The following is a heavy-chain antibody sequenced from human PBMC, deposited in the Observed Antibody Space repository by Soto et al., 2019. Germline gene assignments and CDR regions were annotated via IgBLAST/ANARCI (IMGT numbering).Heavy chain of an antibody. D-gene: IGHD2-2*01. Sequence: LSLTCAVSGGSFGGYYWTWIRQPPGQGLEWIGEINHSRNKNYNPTHESPVTMSVDTSKNHFSLKVISVSAADTAVYYCARSELGARRHCDGTSCSNTVTKNGMDVWGQGTTVTVSS. J-gene: IGHJ6*02. CDR3: ARSELGARRHCDGTSCSNTVTKNGMDV. CDR1: GGSFGGYY. V-gene: IGHV4-34*01. CDR2: INHSRNK.